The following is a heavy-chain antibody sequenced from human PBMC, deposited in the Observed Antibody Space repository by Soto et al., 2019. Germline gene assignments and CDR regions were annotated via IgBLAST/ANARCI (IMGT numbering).Heavy chain of an antibody. V-gene: IGHV3-53*01. CDR3: ARDLRTIGVEMATIGSWFDP. D-gene: IGHD5-12*01. CDR1: GFTVSSNY. Sequence: HPGGSLRLSCAASGFTVSSNYMSWVRQAPGKGLEWVSVIYSGGSTYYADSVKGRFTISRDNSKNTLYLQMNSLRAEDTAVYYCARDLRTIGVEMATIGSWFDPWGQGTLVTVSS. J-gene: IGHJ5*02. CDR2: IYSGGST.